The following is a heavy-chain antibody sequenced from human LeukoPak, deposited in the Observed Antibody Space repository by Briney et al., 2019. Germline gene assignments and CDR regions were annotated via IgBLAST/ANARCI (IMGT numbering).Heavy chain of an antibody. J-gene: IGHJ4*02. CDR1: GGSINSYY. CDR3: ARHRDHGTGWYGFDY. V-gene: IGHV4-59*08. D-gene: IGHD6-19*01. CDR2: IYYSGSS. Sequence: PSETLSLTCTVSGGSINSYYWSWIRQPPGKGLEWIAYIYYSGSSNYNPSLKSRVTISVDTSKNQFSLRLSSVTAADTAVYYCARHRDHGTGWYGFDYWGQGSLVTVSS.